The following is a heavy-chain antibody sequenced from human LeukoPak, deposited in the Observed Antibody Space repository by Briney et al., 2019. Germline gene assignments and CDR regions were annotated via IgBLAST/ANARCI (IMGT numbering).Heavy chain of an antibody. Sequence: PGGSLRLSCAASGFTFSSYGMHWVRQAPGKGLEWVAVIWYDGSNKYYADSVKGRFTISRDNSKNTLYLQMNSLRAEDTAVYYCARYCCGVDSIAATYGMDVWGQGTTVTVSS. J-gene: IGHJ6*02. CDR1: GFTFSSYG. CDR2: IWYDGSNK. D-gene: IGHD6-13*01. V-gene: IGHV3-33*01. CDR3: ARYCCGVDSIAATYGMDV.